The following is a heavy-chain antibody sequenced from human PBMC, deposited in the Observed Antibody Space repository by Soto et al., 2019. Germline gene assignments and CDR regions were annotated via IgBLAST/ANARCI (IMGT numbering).Heavy chain of an antibody. CDR2: ISRNGGST. V-gene: IGHV3-64*01. J-gene: IGHJ4*02. CDR1: GFTFSSYA. D-gene: IGHD2-21*02. CDR3: ARSGLPFDY. Sequence: EVQLVESGGGLVQPGGSLRLSCAASGFTFSSYAMHWVRQAPGKGLEYVSGISRNGGSTYYANSVKGRFTISSDNSKSTLYLQVGSLRAEDMAVYYCARSGLPFDYWGQGTLVTVSS.